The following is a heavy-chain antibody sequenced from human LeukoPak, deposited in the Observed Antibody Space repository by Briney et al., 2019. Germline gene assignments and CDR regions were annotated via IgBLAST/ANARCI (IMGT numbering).Heavy chain of an antibody. V-gene: IGHV3-48*03. CDR2: ISSSGSTI. CDR1: GFTFSSYE. D-gene: IGHD6-19*01. CDR3: ARVYGGWYYFDY. J-gene: IGHJ4*02. Sequence: PGGSLRLSCAASGFTFSSYEMNWVRQAPGKGLEWVSYISSSGSTIYYADSVKGRFTISRDNAKNSLYLQMNSLRAEDTAVYYCARVYGGWYYFDYWGQGTLVTVSS.